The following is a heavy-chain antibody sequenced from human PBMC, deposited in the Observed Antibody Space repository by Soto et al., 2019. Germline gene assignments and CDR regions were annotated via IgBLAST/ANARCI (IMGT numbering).Heavy chain of an antibody. CDR2: ISSSSSTI. CDR1: GFTFSSYS. D-gene: IGHD2-21*02. CDR3: ARDTASLNWYYYYGMDV. V-gene: IGHV3-48*02. Sequence: GGSLRLSCAASGFTFSSYSMNWVRQAPGKGLEWVSYISSSSSTIYYADSVKGRFTISRDNAKNSLYLQMNSLRDEDTAVYYCARDTASLNWYYYYGMDVWGQGTTVTVSS. J-gene: IGHJ6*02.